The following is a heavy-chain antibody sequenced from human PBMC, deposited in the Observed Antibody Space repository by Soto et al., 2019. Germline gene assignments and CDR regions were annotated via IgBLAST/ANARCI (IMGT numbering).Heavy chain of an antibody. CDR1: GASVSSGDYY. V-gene: IGHV4-30-4*01. J-gene: IGHJ4*02. Sequence: SETLSLTCTVSGASVSSGDYYWSCIRQPPGKGLEWIGYIYNSGGSYYNPSLKGRLTISIDTSKNQFSLKLNSVTAADTAIYYCVGTGTTDDYWGRGTLVTVSS. CDR2: IYNSGGS. D-gene: IGHD4-17*01. CDR3: VGTGTTDDY.